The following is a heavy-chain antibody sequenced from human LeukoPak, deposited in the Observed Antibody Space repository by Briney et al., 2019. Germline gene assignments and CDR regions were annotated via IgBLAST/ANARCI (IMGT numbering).Heavy chain of an antibody. Sequence: ASVKVSCKASGYTFTSYDINWVRQATGQGLEWMGWMNPNSGNTGYAQKFQGRVTMTRNTSISTAYMELSSLRSEDTAVYYCARQWELGFWFDYWGQGTLVTVSS. D-gene: IGHD1-26*01. V-gene: IGHV1-8*01. CDR3: ARQWELGFWFDY. CDR2: MNPNSGNT. J-gene: IGHJ4*02. CDR1: GYTFTSYD.